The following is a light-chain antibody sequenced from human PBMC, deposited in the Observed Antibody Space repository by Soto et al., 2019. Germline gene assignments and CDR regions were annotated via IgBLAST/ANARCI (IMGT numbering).Light chain of an antibody. CDR2: AAS. CDR3: QQSYSTPPFT. J-gene: IGKJ3*01. Sequence: DIQMTQSPSSLSASVGDRVTITCRASQSISSYLNWYQQKPGKAPKLLIYAASSLQSGVTARFSGIGSGTDFSLTTSSLQPEDFAPYYYQQSYSTPPFTFGPGTKVDIK. V-gene: IGKV1-39*01. CDR1: QSISSY.